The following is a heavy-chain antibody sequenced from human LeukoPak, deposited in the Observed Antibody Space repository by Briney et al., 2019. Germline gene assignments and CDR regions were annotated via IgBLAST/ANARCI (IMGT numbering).Heavy chain of an antibody. CDR3: ARPVGRGYSYGSPLYYGMDV. D-gene: IGHD5-18*01. Sequence: AASVKVSCKASGYTFTSYDINWVRQATGQGLEWMGWMNPNSGNTGYAQKFQGRVTMTRNTSISTAYMELSSLRSEDTAVYYCARPVGRGYSYGSPLYYGMDVWGQGTTVTVSS. J-gene: IGHJ6*02. CDR2: MNPNSGNT. CDR1: GYTFTSYD. V-gene: IGHV1-8*01.